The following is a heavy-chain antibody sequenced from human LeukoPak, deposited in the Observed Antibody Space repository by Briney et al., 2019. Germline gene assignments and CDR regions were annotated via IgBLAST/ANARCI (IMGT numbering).Heavy chain of an antibody. CDR1: GFTFSSYA. Sequence: GGSLRLSCAASGFTFSSYAMSWVRQAPGKGLEWVSVIYSGGSTYYADSVKGRFTISRDNSKNTLYLQMNSLRAEDTAVYYCARGEMATIPIDYWGQGTLVTVSS. CDR2: IYSGGST. V-gene: IGHV3-66*02. J-gene: IGHJ4*02. D-gene: IGHD5-24*01. CDR3: ARGEMATIPIDY.